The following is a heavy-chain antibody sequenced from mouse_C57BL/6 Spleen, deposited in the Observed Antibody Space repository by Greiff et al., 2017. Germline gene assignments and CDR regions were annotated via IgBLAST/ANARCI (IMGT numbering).Heavy chain of an antibody. Sequence: QVQLKESGAELVRPGTSVKMSCKASGYTFTNYWIGWAKQRPGHGLEWIGDIYPGGGYTNYNEKFKGKATLTADKSSSTAYMQFSSLTSEDSAIYYCARRAYYGSPYFDYWGQGTTLTVSS. D-gene: IGHD1-1*01. V-gene: IGHV1-63*01. CDR2: IYPGGGYT. CDR3: ARRAYYGSPYFDY. CDR1: GYTFTNYW. J-gene: IGHJ2*01.